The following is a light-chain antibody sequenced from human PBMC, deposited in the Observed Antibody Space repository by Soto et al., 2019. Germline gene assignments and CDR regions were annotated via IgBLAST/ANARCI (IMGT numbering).Light chain of an antibody. Sequence: QSALTQPASVSGSPGRSVTISCTGTSTDVGDFNYVSWYQHLPGRAPKLIIYDVTNRPSGISYRFSASKSGRTASLTISGRQADDEADYYCSSYSSSTTHVVFGGGTQLTVL. CDR1: STDVGDFNY. J-gene: IGLJ2*01. V-gene: IGLV2-14*03. CDR2: DVT. CDR3: SSYSSSTTHVV.